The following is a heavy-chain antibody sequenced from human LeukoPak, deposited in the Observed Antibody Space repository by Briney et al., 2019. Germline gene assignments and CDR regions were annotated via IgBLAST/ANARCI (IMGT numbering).Heavy chain of an antibody. V-gene: IGHV3-48*03. Sequence: GGSLRLSGAASGFTFSSYEMNWVRQAPGKGLEWVSYISSSGSTIYYADSVKGRFTISRDNAKNSLYLQMNSLRAEDTAVYYCARDRSGYDYYYYYYMDVWGKGTTVTVAS. CDR3: ARDRSGYDYYYYYYMDV. D-gene: IGHD5-12*01. CDR2: ISSSGSTI. CDR1: GFTFSSYE. J-gene: IGHJ6*03.